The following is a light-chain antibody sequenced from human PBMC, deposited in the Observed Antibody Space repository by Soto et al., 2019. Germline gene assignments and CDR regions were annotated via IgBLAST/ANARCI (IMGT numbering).Light chain of an antibody. CDR1: SSDVGGYNY. J-gene: IGLJ1*01. Sequence: QSVLTQPPSASGSPGQSVTISCTGTSSDVGGYNYVSGYQQNPGKVPKLMIYEVNKRPSGVPDRFSGSKSGNTASLTVSGLQAEDEADYYCTSYAGGNNVFGTGTTLTVL. V-gene: IGLV2-8*01. CDR2: EVN. CDR3: TSYAGGNNV.